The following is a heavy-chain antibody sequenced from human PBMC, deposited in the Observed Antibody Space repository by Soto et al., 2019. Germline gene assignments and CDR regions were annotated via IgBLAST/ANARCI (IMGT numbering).Heavy chain of an antibody. Sequence: QVQLVQSGAEGKKPGASVKVSCKASGYTFTTYGVSWVRQAPGQGLEWMGWINSYNGNTNYAQRLQGRVTMTTDTSTSTAYMELRSLRSDDTAVYYCARDAYGDYDYWGQGTLVTVSS. D-gene: IGHD4-17*01. CDR1: GYTFTTYG. CDR3: ARDAYGDYDY. V-gene: IGHV1-18*01. J-gene: IGHJ4*02. CDR2: INSYNGNT.